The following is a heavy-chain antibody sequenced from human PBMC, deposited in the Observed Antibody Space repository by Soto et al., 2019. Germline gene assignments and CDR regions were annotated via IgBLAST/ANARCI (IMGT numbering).Heavy chain of an antibody. D-gene: IGHD3-16*01. J-gene: IGHJ4*02. CDR1: GFTFDDYA. CDR2: ISWNSGNI. V-gene: IGHV3-9*01. CDR3: AKSHIVMATAYFDY. Sequence: EVQLVESGGGLVQPGRSLRLSCAASGFTFDDYAMHWVRQAPGKGLEWVSGISWNSGNIAYADSVKGRFIISRDNANNSLCLHTNSLRAEDTALYYCAKSHIVMATAYFDYWGQGTLVTVSS.